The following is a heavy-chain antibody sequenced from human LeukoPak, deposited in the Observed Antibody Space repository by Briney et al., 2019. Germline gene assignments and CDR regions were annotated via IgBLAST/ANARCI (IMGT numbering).Heavy chain of an antibody. CDR2: IYYSGST. D-gene: IGHD5-18*01. V-gene: IGHV4-59*01. CDR1: GGSISSYY. CDR3: ARDNRYSYALDY. Sequence: PSESLSLTCTVSGGSISSYYWSWIRQPPGKGLEWIGYIYYSGSTNYNPSLKSRVTISVDTSKNQFSLKLSSVTAADTAVYYCARDNRYSYALDYWGQGTLVTVSS. J-gene: IGHJ4*02.